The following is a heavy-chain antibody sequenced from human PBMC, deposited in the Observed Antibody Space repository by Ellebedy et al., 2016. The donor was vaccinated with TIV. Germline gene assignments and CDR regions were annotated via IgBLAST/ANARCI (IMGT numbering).Heavy chain of an antibody. CDR1: DGSVSNRGYY. J-gene: IGHJ6*02. CDR2: IHYTGST. V-gene: IGHV4-61*03. CDR3: AGGTHYNYGWDV. Sequence: SETLSLXXSVSDGSVSNRGYYWAWLRQPPGKGLEWIGHIHYTGSTDYNPSLKSRLTISVDTSKNHFSLIVTSVTVADTATYFCAGGTHYNYGWDVWGQGTTVTVSS.